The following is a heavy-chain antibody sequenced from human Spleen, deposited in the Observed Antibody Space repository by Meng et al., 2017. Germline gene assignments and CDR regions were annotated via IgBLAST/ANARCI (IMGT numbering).Heavy chain of an antibody. Sequence: GGSLRLSCKGSGYSFTNYWVGWVRQMPGKGLEWMGIIYPGDSDTRYSPSCQGQVTIPADKSISTAYLQWSSLRASDPAMYYCAIHVGPPSPLGGVLDVWGQGTTVTVSS. J-gene: IGHJ6*02. CDR2: IYPGDSDT. CDR1: GYSFTNYW. V-gene: IGHV5-51*01. D-gene: IGHD3-16*01. CDR3: AIHVGPPSPLGGVLDV.